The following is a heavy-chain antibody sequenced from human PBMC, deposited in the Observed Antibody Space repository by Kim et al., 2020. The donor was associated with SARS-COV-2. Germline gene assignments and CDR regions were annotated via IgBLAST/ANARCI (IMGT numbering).Heavy chain of an antibody. Sequence: SGPALVKPTQTLTLTCTFSGFSLSTSGMCVSWIRQPPGKALEWLARIDWDDDKYYSTSLKTRLTISKDTSKNQVVLTMTNMDPVDTATDYCARIPAPNTPSLTPCATISKEPSKTPVDLTMPSMHPVDFASYSCAPIPPTNAAATAYWGQGTLATVSP. CDR2: IDWDDDK. D-gene: IGHD2-21*01. V-gene: IGHV2-70*11. CDR3: ARIPAPNTPSLTPCATISKEPSKTPVDLTMPSMHPVDFASYSCAPIPPTNAAATAY. J-gene: IGHJ4*02. CDR1: GFSLSTSGMC.